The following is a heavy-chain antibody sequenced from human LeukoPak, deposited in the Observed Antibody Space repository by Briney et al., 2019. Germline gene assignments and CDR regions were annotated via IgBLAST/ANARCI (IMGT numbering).Heavy chain of an antibody. V-gene: IGHV3-74*01. CDR3: ARDQWPNDAFDI. J-gene: IGHJ3*02. Sequence: GGSLRLTCAASGFTFRSYWMHWVRQAPGKGLVWVSRINSDGSSTTYAESVKGRFTISRDNAKNTLYLQMNSLRAEDTAVYYCARDQWPNDAFDIWGQGTMVTVSS. CDR2: INSDGSST. CDR1: GFTFRSYW. D-gene: IGHD6-19*01.